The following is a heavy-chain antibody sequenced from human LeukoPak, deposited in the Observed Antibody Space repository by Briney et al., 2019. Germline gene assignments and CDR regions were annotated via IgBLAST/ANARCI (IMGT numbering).Heavy chain of an antibody. V-gene: IGHV3-48*01. Sequence: GGSLRLSCAGSGFTFSNYGMDWARQAPGKGLEWISYISSSSSSIDYADSVKGRFTISRDNAKNSVFLQMNSLRVEDTAVYYCARGGAARPDYWGQGTLVTVSS. CDR3: ARGGAARPDY. J-gene: IGHJ4*02. CDR1: GFTFSNYG. D-gene: IGHD6-6*01. CDR2: ISSSSSSI.